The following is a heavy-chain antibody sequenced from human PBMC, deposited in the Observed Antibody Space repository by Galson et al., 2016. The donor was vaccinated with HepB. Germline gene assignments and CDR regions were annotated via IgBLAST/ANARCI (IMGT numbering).Heavy chain of an antibody. CDR2: INPSGGDV. Sequence: SVKVSCKASGYTFITYYMHWVRQAPGQGPEWMGIINPSGGDVTYAQRFQGRLTLTRDSSTSTFYMELSSLSFEDTAVYYCARESGAYYIHSDYWGQGTLVTVSS. D-gene: IGHD1-26*01. CDR3: ARESGAYYIHSDY. V-gene: IGHV1-46*01. CDR1: GYTFITYY. J-gene: IGHJ4*02.